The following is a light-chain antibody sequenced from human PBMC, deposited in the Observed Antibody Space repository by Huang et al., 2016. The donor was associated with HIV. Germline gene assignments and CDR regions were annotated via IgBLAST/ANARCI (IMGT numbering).Light chain of an antibody. V-gene: IGKV3-20*01. Sequence: EIVLTQSPGTLSLSPGERATLSCRASQSVTSGYLAWYQQKPGQAPRLLIYGASSRATGIPDRFSCSGSGTDFTLTISRLEPEDFVVYYCQQYDSSFRTFGQGTKVEI. CDR1: QSVTSGY. J-gene: IGKJ1*01. CDR3: QQYDSSFRT. CDR2: GAS.